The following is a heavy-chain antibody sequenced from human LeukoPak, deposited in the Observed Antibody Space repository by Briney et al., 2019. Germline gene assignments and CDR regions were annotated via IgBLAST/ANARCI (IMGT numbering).Heavy chain of an antibody. J-gene: IGHJ3*02. D-gene: IGHD3-22*01. V-gene: IGHV1-46*01. CDR3: AREPYYYDSSGYRGGAFDI. CDR1: GYTFTSYY. Sequence: ASVKVSCKASGYTFTSYYMHWVRQAPGQGLEWMGTINPSGGSTSYAQKFQGRVTMTRDTSTSTVYMELSSLRSEDTAVYYCAREPYYYDSSGYRGGAFDIWGQGTMVTVSS. CDR2: INPSGGST.